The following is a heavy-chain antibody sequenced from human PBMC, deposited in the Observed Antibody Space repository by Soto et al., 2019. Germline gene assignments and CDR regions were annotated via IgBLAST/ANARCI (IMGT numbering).Heavy chain of an antibody. Sequence: PGWSLRLSCAASGFTFSSYAMSWVRQAPGKGLEWVSAISGSGGSTYYADSVKGRFTISRDNSKNTLYLQMNSLRAEDTAVYYCAKDFLQWYYFDYWGQGTLATVSS. CDR3: AKDFLQWYYFDY. CDR2: ISGSGGST. J-gene: IGHJ4*02. D-gene: IGHD3-10*01. V-gene: IGHV3-23*01. CDR1: GFTFSSYA.